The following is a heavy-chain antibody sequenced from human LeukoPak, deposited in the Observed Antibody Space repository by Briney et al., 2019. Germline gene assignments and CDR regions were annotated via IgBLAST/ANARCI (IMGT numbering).Heavy chain of an antibody. Sequence: PGGSLRLSCAASGFTFSNYVMSWVRQAPGKGLEWVSGISGSGDSTYYADSVKGRFTISRDNAKNSLSLQMNSLRAEDTAVYYCARDMYYDFWSGYYPPYYFYGMDVWGQGTTVTVSS. CDR2: ISGSGDST. J-gene: IGHJ6*02. D-gene: IGHD3-3*01. CDR3: ARDMYYDFWSGYYPPYYFYGMDV. V-gene: IGHV3-23*01. CDR1: GFTFSNYV.